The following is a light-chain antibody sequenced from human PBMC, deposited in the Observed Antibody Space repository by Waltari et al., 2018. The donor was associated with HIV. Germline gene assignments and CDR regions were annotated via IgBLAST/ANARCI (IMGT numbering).Light chain of an antibody. V-gene: IGLV2-14*03. CDR3: TSFTSSSAWL. J-gene: IGLJ3*02. CDR2: DVT. Sequence: QSALTQPASVSGSLGQSITFSCTGTRSDTGGYDYVSWYQQHPGKAPKIIIFDVTNRPSGVSDRFSGSKSGNTASLTISGLQAEDEADYYCTSFTSSSAWLFGGGTKLTVL. CDR1: RSDTGGYDY.